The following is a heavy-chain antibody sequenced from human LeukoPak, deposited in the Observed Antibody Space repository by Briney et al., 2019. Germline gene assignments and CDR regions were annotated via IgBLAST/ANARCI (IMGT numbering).Heavy chain of an antibody. D-gene: IGHD2-2*01. J-gene: IGHJ6*03. CDR3: ARGGEEYQLLLGYYYYYMDV. V-gene: IGHV4-61*02. Sequence: SQTLSLTCTVSGGSISSGSYYWSWIRQPAGKGLEWIGRIYTSGSTNYNPSLKSRVTISVDTSKNQFSLKLSSVTAADTAVYYCARGGEEYQLLLGYYYYYMDVWGKGTTVTVSS. CDR2: IYTSGST. CDR1: GGSISSGSYY.